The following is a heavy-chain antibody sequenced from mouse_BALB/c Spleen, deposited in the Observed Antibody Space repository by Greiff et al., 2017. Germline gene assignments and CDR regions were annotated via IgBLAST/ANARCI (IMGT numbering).Heavy chain of an antibody. CDR2: INPSTGYT. Sequence: QVQLKQSGAELAKPGASVKMSCKASGYTFTSYWMHWVKQRPGQGLEWIGYINPSTGYTEYNQKFKDKATLTADKSSSTAYMQLSSLTSEDSAVYYCARYNYGKTFDYWGQGTTLTVSS. CDR3: ARYNYGKTFDY. V-gene: IGHV1-7*01. D-gene: IGHD2-1*01. CDR1: GYTFTSYW. J-gene: IGHJ2*01.